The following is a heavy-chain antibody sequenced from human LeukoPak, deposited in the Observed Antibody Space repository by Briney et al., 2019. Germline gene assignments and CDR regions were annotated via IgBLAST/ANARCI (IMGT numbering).Heavy chain of an antibody. D-gene: IGHD3-3*01. Sequence: PSETLSLTCAVYGGSFSGYYWSWIRQPPGKGLEWIGEINHSGSTNYNPSLKSRVTISVDTSKNQFSLKLSSVTAADTAVYYCARLGAPYDFWSGYYIAGYYFDYWGQGTLVTVSS. CDR1: GGSFSGYY. V-gene: IGHV4-34*01. J-gene: IGHJ4*02. CDR3: ARLGAPYDFWSGYYIAGYYFDY. CDR2: INHSGST.